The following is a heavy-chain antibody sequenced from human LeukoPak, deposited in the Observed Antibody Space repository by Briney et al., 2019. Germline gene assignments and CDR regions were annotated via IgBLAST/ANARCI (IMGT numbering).Heavy chain of an antibody. V-gene: IGHV1-46*01. CDR1: GYTFTSYY. CDR3: ARARSPSIAALDFDY. Sequence: GASVKVSCKASGYTFTSYYMHWVRQAPGQGLEWMGIINPSGGSTSYAQKFQGRVTMTRDTSTSTVYMELSSLRSEDTAVCYCARARSPSIAALDFDYWGQGTLVTVSS. D-gene: IGHD6-6*01. CDR2: INPSGGST. J-gene: IGHJ4*02.